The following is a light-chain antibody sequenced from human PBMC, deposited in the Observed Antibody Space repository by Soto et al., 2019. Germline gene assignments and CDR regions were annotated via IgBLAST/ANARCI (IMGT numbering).Light chain of an antibody. CDR2: DAS. Sequence: ELVLTQSPATLSLSPGERATLSCRASQSVSSYLAWYQQKPGQAPRLLIYDASNRATGIPARFSGSGSGTDFTLTISSLEPEDFAVYYCQQRSGTFGQGTKLEIK. CDR3: QQRSGT. CDR1: QSVSSY. J-gene: IGKJ2*01. V-gene: IGKV3-11*01.